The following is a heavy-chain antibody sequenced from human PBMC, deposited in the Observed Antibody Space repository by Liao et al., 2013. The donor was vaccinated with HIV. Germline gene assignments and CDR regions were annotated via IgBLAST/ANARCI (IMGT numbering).Heavy chain of an antibody. V-gene: IGHV4-61*02. J-gene: IGHJ5*02. CDR2: IYTSGST. D-gene: IGHD3-10*01. CDR1: GGSINSGSDY. CDR3: ARGHYLRT. Sequence: QVQLQESGPGLVKPSQTLSLTCTVSGGSINSGSDYWSWIRQPAGKGLEWIGRIYTSGSTNYNSSLKSRVTISMHTSKIQFSLKLASVTAADTAVYYCARGHYLRTWGQGTLVTVSS.